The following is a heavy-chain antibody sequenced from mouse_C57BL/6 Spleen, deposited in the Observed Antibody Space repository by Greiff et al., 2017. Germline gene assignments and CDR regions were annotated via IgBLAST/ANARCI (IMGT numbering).Heavy chain of an antibody. D-gene: IGHD3-2*02. Sequence: VQVVESGAELVKPGASVKISCKASGYAFSSYWMNWVKQRPGKGLEWIGQIYPGDGDTNYNGKFKGKATLTADKSSSTAYMQLSSLTSEDSAVYFCARGGTAQASFAYWGQGTLVTVSA. CDR3: ARGGTAQASFAY. V-gene: IGHV1-80*01. J-gene: IGHJ3*01. CDR1: GYAFSSYW. CDR2: IYPGDGDT.